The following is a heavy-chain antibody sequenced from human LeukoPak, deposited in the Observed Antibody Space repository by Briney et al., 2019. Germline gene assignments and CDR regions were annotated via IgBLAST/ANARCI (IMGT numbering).Heavy chain of an antibody. D-gene: IGHD3-10*02. CDR3: IRETHVGLHLEY. CDR1: GFTFTTYW. Sequence: SGGSLRLSCVAPGFTFTTYWMHWVRQVPGKGLVWVARTNTDGRVTTYADSVKGRFTVSRDNAENTLYLQMNNLRPEDTAVYYCIRETHVGLHLEYWGQGTLATVSA. J-gene: IGHJ4*02. CDR2: TNTDGRVT. V-gene: IGHV3-74*01.